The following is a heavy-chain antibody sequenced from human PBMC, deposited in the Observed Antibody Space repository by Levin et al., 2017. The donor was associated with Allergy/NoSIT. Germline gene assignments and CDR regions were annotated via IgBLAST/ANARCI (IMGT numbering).Heavy chain of an antibody. CDR2: IHYSGSS. D-gene: IGHD6-13*01. Sequence: TASETLSLTCLVSGASISSAYWSWVRQPPGKGLEWIAWIHYSGSSNYSPSLKSRVTISLDTSKNQFSLELTSVAAADTAVYFCARGGASSKYFDLWGRGTLVSVSS. CDR3: ARGGASSKYFDL. V-gene: IGHV4-59*01. CDR1: GASISSAY. J-gene: IGHJ2*01.